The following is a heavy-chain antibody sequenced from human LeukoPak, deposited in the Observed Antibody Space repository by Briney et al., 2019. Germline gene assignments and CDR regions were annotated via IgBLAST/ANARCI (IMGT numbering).Heavy chain of an antibody. J-gene: IGHJ6*03. Sequence: ASVKVSCKASGYTFTGYYMHWVRQATGQGLEWMGWMNPNSGNTGYAQKFQGRVTMTSNTSISTAYMELSSLRSEDTAVYYCARGRYIYYYYYMDVWGKGTTVTISS. CDR1: GYTFTGYY. CDR2: MNPNSGNT. D-gene: IGHD1-1*01. V-gene: IGHV1-8*02. CDR3: ARGRYIYYYYYMDV.